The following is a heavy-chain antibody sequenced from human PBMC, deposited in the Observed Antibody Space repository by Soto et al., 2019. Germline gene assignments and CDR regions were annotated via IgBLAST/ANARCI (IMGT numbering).Heavy chain of an antibody. J-gene: IGHJ4*02. CDR3: ARHPSYSNYLFDY. V-gene: IGHV4-39*01. D-gene: IGHD4-4*01. Sequence: SETLSLTCTVSGGSISSSSYYWGWIRQPPGKGLEWIGSIYYSGSTYYNPSLKSRVTISVDTSKNQFSLKLSSVTAADTAVYYCARHPSYSNYLFDYWGQGTLVTVSS. CDR2: IYYSGST. CDR1: GGSISSSSYY.